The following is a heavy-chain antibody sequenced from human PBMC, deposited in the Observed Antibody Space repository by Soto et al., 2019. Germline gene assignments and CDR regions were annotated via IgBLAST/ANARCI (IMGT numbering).Heavy chain of an antibody. Sequence: PSETLSLTCTVSGDSISSSSYYWGWIRQPPGKGLEWIGYIYYSGSTNYNPSLKSRVTISVDTSKNQFSLKLSSVTAADTAVYYCARDYQLRHSWYPHYYYYYGMDVWGQGTTVTVSS. V-gene: IGHV4-61*01. CDR3: ARDYQLRHSWYPHYYYYYGMDV. CDR2: IYYSGST. CDR1: GDSISSSSYY. D-gene: IGHD6-13*01. J-gene: IGHJ6*02.